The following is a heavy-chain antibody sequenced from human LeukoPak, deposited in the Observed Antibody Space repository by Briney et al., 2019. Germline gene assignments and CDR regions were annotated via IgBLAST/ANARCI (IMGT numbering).Heavy chain of an antibody. CDR2: INHSGST. CDR1: GGSFSGYY. CDR3: ASQRSGWYDGSSGSYYFDY. D-gene: IGHD6-19*01. Sequence: PSETLSLTCAVYGGSFSGYYWSWIRQPPGKGLEWIGEINHSGSTNYNPSLKSRVTISVDTSKNQFSLKLSSVTAADTAVYYCASQRSGWYDGSSGSYYFDYWGQGTLVTVSS. J-gene: IGHJ4*02. V-gene: IGHV4-34*01.